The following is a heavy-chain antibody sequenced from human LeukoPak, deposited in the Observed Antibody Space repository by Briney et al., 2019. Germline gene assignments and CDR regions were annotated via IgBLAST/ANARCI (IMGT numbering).Heavy chain of an antibody. D-gene: IGHD3-3*01. CDR1: GGSISSYY. CDR3: ASSPPRYDFWSGYSGSKNWFDA. Sequence: PSETLSLTCTVSGGSISSYYWSWIRQPPGKGLEWIGYIYYSGSTNYNPSLKSRVTISVDTSKNQFSLKLSSVTAADTAVYYCASSPPRYDFWSGYSGSKNWFDAWGRGTLVTVSS. V-gene: IGHV4-59*12. CDR2: IYYSGST. J-gene: IGHJ5*02.